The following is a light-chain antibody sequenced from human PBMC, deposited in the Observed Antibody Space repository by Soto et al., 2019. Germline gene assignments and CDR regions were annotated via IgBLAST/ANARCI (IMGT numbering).Light chain of an antibody. CDR3: ATYTTSVTQV. J-gene: IGLJ2*01. CDR2: DVS. V-gene: IGLV2-14*01. CDR1: SGDIGSYNR. Sequence: QSALTQPASVSGSPGQSITISCTGTSGDIGSYNRVSWYQKYPGKAPKLIISDVSIRPSGVSPRFSASKSGNTASLTVSGLQAEDEADYYCATYTTSVTQVFGGGTKATVL.